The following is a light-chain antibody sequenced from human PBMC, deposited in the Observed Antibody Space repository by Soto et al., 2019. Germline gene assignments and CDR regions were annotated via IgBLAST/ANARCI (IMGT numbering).Light chain of an antibody. V-gene: IGKV3-15*01. CDR1: QSVSSR. J-gene: IGKJ2*01. Sequence: EIVLTQSPATLSVSPGEGATLSCRASQSVSSRLAWYQQKPGQAPRLLIYGASTRATGIPAKFSGSGSGTEFTLSISSLQSEDFAVYYCQQYNNWPPHTFGQGTKLEIK. CDR3: QQYNNWPPHT. CDR2: GAS.